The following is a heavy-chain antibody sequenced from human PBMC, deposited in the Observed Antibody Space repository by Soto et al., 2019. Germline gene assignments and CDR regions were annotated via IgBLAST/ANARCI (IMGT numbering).Heavy chain of an antibody. J-gene: IGHJ5*02. CDR1: GYTFTGYY. CDR3: ARGRPIVVVVAATLPWFDP. V-gene: IGHV1-2*04. Sequence: ASVKVSCKASGYTFTGYYMHWVRQAPGQGLEWMGWINPNSGGTNYAQKFQGWVTMTRDTSIRTAYMELSRLRSDDTAVYYCARGRPIVVVVAATLPWFDPWGQGTLVTVSS. CDR2: INPNSGGT. D-gene: IGHD2-15*01.